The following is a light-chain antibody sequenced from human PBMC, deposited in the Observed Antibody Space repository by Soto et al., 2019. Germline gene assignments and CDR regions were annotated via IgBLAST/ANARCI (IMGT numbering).Light chain of an antibody. V-gene: IGLV2-8*01. CDR2: EVA. CDR1: SSDVGGYNY. J-gene: IGLJ1*01. Sequence: QSALTQPPSASGSPGQSVTISCTGTSSDVGGYNYGSWYQQHPGKAPRLMIFEVAKRPSGVPDRFSDSKSDNTASLTVSGLQAEDEADYYCSSYAGSNNYVFGTGTKLTVL. CDR3: SSYAGSNNYV.